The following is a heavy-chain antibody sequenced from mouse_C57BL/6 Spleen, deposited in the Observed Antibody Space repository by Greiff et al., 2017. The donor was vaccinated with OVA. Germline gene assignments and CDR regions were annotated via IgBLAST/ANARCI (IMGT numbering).Heavy chain of an antibody. CDR1: GYSITSGYY. Sequence: EVKLEESGPGLVKPSPSLSLTCSVTGYSITSGYYWNWIRQFPGNKLEWMGYISYDGSNNYNPSLKNRISITRDTSKNQFFLKLNSVTTEDTATDYCARPYGRAYWYFDVWGTGTTVTVSS. CDR3: ARPYGRAYWYFDV. J-gene: IGHJ1*03. D-gene: IGHD1-1*01. V-gene: IGHV3-6*01. CDR2: ISYDGSN.